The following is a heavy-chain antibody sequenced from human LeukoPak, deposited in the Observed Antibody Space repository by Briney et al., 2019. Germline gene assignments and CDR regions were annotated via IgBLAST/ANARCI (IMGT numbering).Heavy chain of an antibody. CDR3: ARELLWFGKVPEPYMDV. CDR1: GFSLSTSGVG. CDR2: IYWNDDK. Sequence: SGPTLVNPTQTLTLTCTFSGFSLSTSGVGVGWIRQPPGKALEWLALIYWNDDKRYSPSLKSRLTITKDTSKKQVVLTMTNMDPVDTATYYCARELLWFGKVPEPYMDVWGKGTTVTVSS. J-gene: IGHJ6*03. D-gene: IGHD3-10*01. V-gene: IGHV2-5*01.